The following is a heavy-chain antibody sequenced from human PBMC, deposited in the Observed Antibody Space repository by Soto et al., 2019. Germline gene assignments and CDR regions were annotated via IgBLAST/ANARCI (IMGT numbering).Heavy chain of an antibody. J-gene: IGHJ4*02. Sequence: PGGSLRLSCAASGFTFSSYAMSWVRQAPGKGLEWVSAISGSGGSTYYADSVKGRFTISRDNSKNTLYLQMNSLRAEDTAVYYCAKDSDYDILTGYYPLGYWGQGTLVTVSS. V-gene: IGHV3-23*01. CDR3: AKDSDYDILTGYYPLGY. D-gene: IGHD3-9*01. CDR2: ISGSGGST. CDR1: GFTFSSYA.